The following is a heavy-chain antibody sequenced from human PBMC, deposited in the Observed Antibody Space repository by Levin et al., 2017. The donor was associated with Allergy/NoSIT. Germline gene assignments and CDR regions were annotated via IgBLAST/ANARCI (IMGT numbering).Heavy chain of an antibody. Sequence: SETLSLTCTVSGGSISSYYWSWIRQPPGKGLEWIGYIYYSGSTNYNPSLKSRVTISVDTSKNQFSLKLSSVTAADTAVYYCARARYFDWSTPGAWFDPWGQGTLVTVSS. V-gene: IGHV4-59*01. J-gene: IGHJ5*02. CDR1: GGSISSYY. CDR3: ARARYFDWSTPGAWFDP. D-gene: IGHD3-9*01. CDR2: IYYSGST.